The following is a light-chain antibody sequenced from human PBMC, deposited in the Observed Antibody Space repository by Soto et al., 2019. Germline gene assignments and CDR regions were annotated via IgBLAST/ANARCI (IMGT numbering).Light chain of an antibody. CDR2: KAS. J-gene: IGKJ2*01. Sequence: DIQMTQSPSTLSASVGDRVTITCRASQSISNWLAWYQQKPGKAPKLLIFKASSLESGVPSRLSGSGSGTEFALTISSLQPDDFATDYCQQYNSYSPYTFGQGTKREIK. CDR3: QQYNSYSPYT. V-gene: IGKV1-5*03. CDR1: QSISNW.